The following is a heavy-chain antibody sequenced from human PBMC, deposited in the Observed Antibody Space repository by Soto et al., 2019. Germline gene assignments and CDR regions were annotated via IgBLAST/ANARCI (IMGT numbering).Heavy chain of an antibody. V-gene: IGHV3-33*01. D-gene: IGHD3-22*01. CDR2: IWYDGSNK. CDR3: ARDNTYYYVSSGYYSEYFQH. Sequence: QVQLVESGGGVVQPGRSLRLSCAASGFTFSSYGMHWVRQAPGKGLEWVAVIWYDGSNKYYADSVKGRFTISRDNSKNTLYLQMNSLRAEDTSVYYCARDNTYYYVSSGYYSEYFQHWGQGTLVTVSS. J-gene: IGHJ1*01. CDR1: GFTFSSYG.